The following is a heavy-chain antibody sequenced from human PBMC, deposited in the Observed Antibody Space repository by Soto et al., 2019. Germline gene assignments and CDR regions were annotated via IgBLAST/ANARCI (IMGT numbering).Heavy chain of an antibody. D-gene: IGHD2-2*01. CDR3: ARGGGRVPAAKAYYYYGMDV. V-gene: IGHV4-59*01. J-gene: IGHJ6*02. Sequence: QVQLQELGPGLVKPSETLSLTCTVSGGSISSYYWSWIRQPPGKGLEWIGYIYYSGSTNYNPSLKSRVTISVDTSKNQFSLKLSSVTAADTAVYYCARGGGRVPAAKAYYYYGMDVWGQGTTVTVSS. CDR1: GGSISSYY. CDR2: IYYSGST.